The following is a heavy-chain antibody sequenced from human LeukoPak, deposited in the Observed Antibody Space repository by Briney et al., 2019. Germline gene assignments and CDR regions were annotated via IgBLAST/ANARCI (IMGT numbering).Heavy chain of an antibody. Sequence: GGSLRLSCAASGFTFSSYEMNWVRQAPGKGLEWVSYISSSGRTIYYADSVKGRFTISRDNAKNSLYLQMNSLRAEDTAVYYCARERATMVRGATEPFDYWGQGTLVTVSS. CDR2: ISSSGRTI. D-gene: IGHD3-10*01. J-gene: IGHJ4*02. V-gene: IGHV3-48*03. CDR1: GFTFSSYE. CDR3: ARERATMVRGATEPFDY.